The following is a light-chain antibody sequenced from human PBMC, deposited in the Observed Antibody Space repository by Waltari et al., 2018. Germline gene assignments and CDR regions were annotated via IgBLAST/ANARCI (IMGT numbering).Light chain of an antibody. Sequence: DIVMTQSPDSLAVSLGERATINSKSSQSILQSSNNKNYLAWYHQKPGQPPKLLIYWASTRESGVPDRFSGSGSGTDFTLTITSLQAEDVAVYYCQQYYSIPQTFGQGTKLEI. V-gene: IGKV4-1*01. CDR1: QSILQSSNNKNY. CDR2: WAS. J-gene: IGKJ2*01. CDR3: QQYYSIPQT.